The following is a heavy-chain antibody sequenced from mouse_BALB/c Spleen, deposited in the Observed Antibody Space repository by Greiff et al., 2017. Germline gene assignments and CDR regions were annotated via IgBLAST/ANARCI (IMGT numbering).Heavy chain of an antibody. V-gene: IGHV3-6*02. CDR2: ISYDGSN. CDR3: ARRVNWDDYAMDY. J-gene: IGHJ4*01. Sequence: VQLKQSGPGLVKPSQSLSLTCSVTGYSITSGYYWNWIRQFPGNKLEWMGYISYDGSNNYNPSLKNRISITRDTSKNQFFLKLNSVTTEDTATYYCARRVNWDDYAMDYWGQGTSVTVSS. D-gene: IGHD4-1*02. CDR1: GYSITSGYY.